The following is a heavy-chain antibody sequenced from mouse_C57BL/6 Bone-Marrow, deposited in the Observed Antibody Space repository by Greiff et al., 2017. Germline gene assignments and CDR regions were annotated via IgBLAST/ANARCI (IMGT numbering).Heavy chain of an antibody. Sequence: LQQPGAELVKPGASVKLSCKASGYTFTSYWMHWVKQRPGQGLEWIGMIHPNSGSTNYNEKFKSKATLTVDKSSSTAYMQLSSLTSEDSAVYYCARERLRRYYAMDYWGQGPSVTVSS. V-gene: IGHV1-64*01. CDR2: IHPNSGST. D-gene: IGHD2-4*01. CDR3: ARERLRRYYAMDY. J-gene: IGHJ4*01. CDR1: GYTFTSYW.